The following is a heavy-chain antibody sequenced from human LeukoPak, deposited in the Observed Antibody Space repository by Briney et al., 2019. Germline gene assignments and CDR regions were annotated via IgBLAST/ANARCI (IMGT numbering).Heavy chain of an antibody. CDR3: ARLFPDYYYGMDV. Sequence: KVGESLKISCKGSGYSFTSYWIGWVRQMPGKGLEWMGTIYPGDSDTRYSPSFQGQVTISADKSISTAYLQWSSLKASDTAMYYCARLFPDYYYGMDVWGQGTTVTVSS. J-gene: IGHJ6*02. CDR1: GYSFTSYW. CDR2: IYPGDSDT. V-gene: IGHV5-51*01.